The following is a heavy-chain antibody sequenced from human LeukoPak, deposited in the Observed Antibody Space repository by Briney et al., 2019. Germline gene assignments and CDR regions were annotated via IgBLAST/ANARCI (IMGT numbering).Heavy chain of an antibody. Sequence: PGGSLRLSCAASGFTFSSYAMSWVRQAPGKGLEWVSAISGSGGSTYYADSVKGRFTISRDNSKNTLYLQMNSLRAEDTAVYYCAKDLLRFGELLYGGYFDHWGQGTLVTVSS. V-gene: IGHV3-23*01. CDR2: ISGSGGST. CDR1: GFTFSSYA. CDR3: AKDLLRFGELLYGGYFDH. J-gene: IGHJ4*02. D-gene: IGHD3-10*01.